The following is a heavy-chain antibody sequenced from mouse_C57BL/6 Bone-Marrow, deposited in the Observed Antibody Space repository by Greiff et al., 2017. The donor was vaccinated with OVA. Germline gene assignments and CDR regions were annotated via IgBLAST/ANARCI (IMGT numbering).Heavy chain of an antibody. CDR3: ARCHDGYFSWFAY. CDR2: IRNKANGYTT. CDR1: GFTFTDYY. V-gene: IGHV7-3*01. Sequence: EVKLQESGGGLVQPGGSLSLSCAASGFTFTDYYMSWVRQPPGKALEWLGFIRNKANGYTTEYSASVKGRFTISRDNSQSILYLQMNALRAEDSATYYCARCHDGYFSWFAYWGQGTLVTVSA. D-gene: IGHD2-3*01. J-gene: IGHJ3*01.